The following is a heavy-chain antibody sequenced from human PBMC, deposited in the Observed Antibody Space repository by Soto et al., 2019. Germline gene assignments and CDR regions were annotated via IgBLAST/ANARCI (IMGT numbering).Heavy chain of an antibody. D-gene: IGHD3-16*02. CDR2: IYWNDDK. CDR3: AHRSGDYVWGSYRTPQGYYYYYGMDV. CDR1: GFSLSTSGVG. J-gene: IGHJ6*02. V-gene: IGHV2-5*01. Sequence: SGPTLVNPTQTLTLTCTFSGFSLSTSGVGVGWIRQPPGKALEWLALIYWNDDKRYSPSLKSRLTITRDTSKNQVVLTMTNMDPVDTATYYCAHRSGDYVWGSYRTPQGYYYYYGMDVWGQGTTVTVSS.